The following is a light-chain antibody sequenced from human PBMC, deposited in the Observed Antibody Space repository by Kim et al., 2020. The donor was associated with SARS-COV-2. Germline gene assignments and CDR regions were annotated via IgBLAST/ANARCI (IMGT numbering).Light chain of an antibody. V-gene: IGLV4-69*01. Sequence: APVTLTCTQRSGHSNNAISWHQQQPGKCPRHRMKVNSDGSHGKGAGIPDRFSGSSSGAERYLTVSSLQSEDEADYYCQTWGTGIWVFGGGTRLTVL. CDR1: SGHSNNA. CDR2: VNSDGSH. CDR3: QTWGTGIWV. J-gene: IGLJ3*02.